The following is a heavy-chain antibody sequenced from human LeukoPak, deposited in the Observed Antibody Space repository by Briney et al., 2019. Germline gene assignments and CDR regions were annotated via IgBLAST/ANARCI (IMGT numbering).Heavy chain of an antibody. CDR3: ATGWAYYDSSGYYC. Sequence: ASVKVSCKVSGYTLTELSMHWVRQAPGKGLEWMGGFDPEDGETIYAQKFQGRVTMTEDTSTDTAYMELGSLRSEDTAVYYCATGWAYYDSSGYYCWGQGTLVTVSS. J-gene: IGHJ4*02. V-gene: IGHV1-24*01. CDR2: FDPEDGET. D-gene: IGHD3-22*01. CDR1: GYTLTELS.